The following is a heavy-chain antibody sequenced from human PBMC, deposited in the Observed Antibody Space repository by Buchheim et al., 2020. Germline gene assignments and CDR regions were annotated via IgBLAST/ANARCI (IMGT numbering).Heavy chain of an antibody. Sequence: QVQLVQSGAEVKKPGASVKVFCKASGYTFTGYYMHWVRQAPGQGLEWMGWINPNSGGTNYAQKFQGSVTMTRGPSICTVYMELRMLRADDTAVYYCARGGSSGWYRYPEYYFDYWGQGTL. D-gene: IGHD6-19*01. CDR1: GYTFTGYY. CDR3: ARGGSSGWYRYPEYYFDY. CDR2: INPNSGGT. V-gene: IGHV1-2*02. J-gene: IGHJ4*02.